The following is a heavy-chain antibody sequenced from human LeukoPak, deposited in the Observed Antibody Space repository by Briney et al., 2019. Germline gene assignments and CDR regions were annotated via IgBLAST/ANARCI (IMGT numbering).Heavy chain of an antibody. CDR3: ARLVVVTAGYAFDI. V-gene: IGHV4-39*07. D-gene: IGHD2-21*02. CDR2: IYYSGST. J-gene: IGHJ3*02. CDR1: GGSISSYY. Sequence: SETLSLTCTVSGGSISSYYWSWIRQPPGKGLEWIGSIYYSGSTYYNPSLKSRVTISVDTSKNQFSLKLSSVTAADTAVYYCARLVVVTAGYAFDIWGQGTMVAVSS.